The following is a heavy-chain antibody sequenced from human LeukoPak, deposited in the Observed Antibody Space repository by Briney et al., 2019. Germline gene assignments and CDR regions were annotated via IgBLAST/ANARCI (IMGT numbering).Heavy chain of an antibody. Sequence: SETLSLTCTVSGGSISSYYWSWIRQPPGKGLEWIGYIYYSGSTNYNPSLKSRVTIPVDTSKNQFSLKLSSVTAADTAVYYCARQLGYSYGNDYWGQATLVTVSS. D-gene: IGHD5-18*01. J-gene: IGHJ4*02. CDR2: IYYSGST. CDR1: GGSISSYY. V-gene: IGHV4-59*08. CDR3: ARQLGYSYGNDY.